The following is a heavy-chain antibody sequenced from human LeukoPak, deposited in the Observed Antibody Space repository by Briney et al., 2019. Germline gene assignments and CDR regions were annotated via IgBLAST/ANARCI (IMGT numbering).Heavy chain of an antibody. Sequence: GESLKISCKGSGYSFTSYWIGWVRQMPGKGLEWMGIIYPGDSDTRYSPSFQGQVTISVDKSISTAYLQWSSLKASDNAIYYCARPESSSWPFDYWGQGTLVTVSS. D-gene: IGHD6-13*01. CDR2: IYPGDSDT. V-gene: IGHV5-51*01. J-gene: IGHJ4*02. CDR3: ARPESSSWPFDY. CDR1: GYSFTSYW.